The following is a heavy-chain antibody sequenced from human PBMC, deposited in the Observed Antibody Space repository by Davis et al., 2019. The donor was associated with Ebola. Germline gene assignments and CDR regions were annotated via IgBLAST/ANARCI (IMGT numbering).Heavy chain of an antibody. Sequence: LRLSCTVSGGSISSGDYYWSWIRQPPGKGLEWIGYIYYSGSTYYNPSLKSRVTISVDTSKNQFSLKLSSVTAADTAVYYCARDNLYGSWVDYWGQGTLVTVSS. CDR3: ARDNLYGSWVDY. CDR2: IYYSGST. CDR1: GGSISSGDYY. D-gene: IGHD3-10*01. V-gene: IGHV4-30-4*08. J-gene: IGHJ4*02.